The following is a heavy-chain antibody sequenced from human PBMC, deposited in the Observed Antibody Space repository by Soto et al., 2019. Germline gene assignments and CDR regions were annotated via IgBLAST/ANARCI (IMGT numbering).Heavy chain of an antibody. D-gene: IGHD2-15*01. V-gene: IGHV4-4*02. J-gene: IGHJ4*02. CDR1: SGSISSSNW. Sequence: QVQLQESGPGLVKPSGTLSLTCAVSSGSISSSNWWSWVRQPPGKGLEWIGEIYHSGSTNYNPSLKSRVTISVDKSKNQFSLKLSSVTAADTAVYYCASLGYCSGGSCEFHDYWGQGTLVTVSS. CDR3: ASLGYCSGGSCEFHDY. CDR2: IYHSGST.